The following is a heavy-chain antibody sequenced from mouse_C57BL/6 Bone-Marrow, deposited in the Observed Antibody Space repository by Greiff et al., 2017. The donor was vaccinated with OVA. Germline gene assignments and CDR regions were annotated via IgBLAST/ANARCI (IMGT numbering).Heavy chain of an antibody. D-gene: IGHD1-1*01. V-gene: IGHV1-81*01. J-gene: IGHJ2*01. Sequence: QVQLQQSGAELARPGASVKLSCKASGYTFTSYGISWVKQRTGQGLEWIGEIYPRSGNTYYNEKFKGKATLTADKSSSTAYMELRSLTSEDSAVYFCARSPFITTVVATRFDYWGQGTTRTVSS. CDR3: ARSPFITTVVATRFDY. CDR1: GYTFTSYG. CDR2: IYPRSGNT.